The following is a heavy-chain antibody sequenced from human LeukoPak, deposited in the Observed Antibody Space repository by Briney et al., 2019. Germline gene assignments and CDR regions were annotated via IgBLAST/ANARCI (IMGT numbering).Heavy chain of an antibody. CDR3: ARGRYYYETSGYVDY. J-gene: IGHJ4*02. CDR1: GFTFSSYG. Sequence: GGSLRLSCAASGFTFSSYGMHWVRQAPGKGLEWVAVISYDGSNKYYADSVKGRFTISRDNSKNTLYLQMNSLRAEDTAVYYCARGRYYYETSGYVDYWGQGTLVTVSS. V-gene: IGHV3-30*03. CDR2: ISYDGSNK. D-gene: IGHD3-22*01.